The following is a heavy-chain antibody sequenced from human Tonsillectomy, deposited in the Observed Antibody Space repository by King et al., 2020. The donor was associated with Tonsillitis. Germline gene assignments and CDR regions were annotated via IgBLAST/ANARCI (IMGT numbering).Heavy chain of an antibody. CDR1: GGSINPYY. D-gene: IGHD6-13*01. V-gene: IGHV4-59*08. CDR2: IYYTGST. Sequence: QLQESGPGLVKTSETLSLTCTVSGGSINPYYWSCIRQPPGKGLEWSGYIYYTGSTNYNPSLQSRVTMSVDTSKNHFSLKLSSVTAADTAVYYCARHGRNWSRYFDLWGRGTLVTVSS. CDR3: ARHGRNWSRYFDL. J-gene: IGHJ2*01.